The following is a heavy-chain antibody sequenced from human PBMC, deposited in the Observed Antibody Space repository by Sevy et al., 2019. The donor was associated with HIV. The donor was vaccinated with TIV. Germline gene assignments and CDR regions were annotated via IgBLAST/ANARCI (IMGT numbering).Heavy chain of an antibody. J-gene: IGHJ4*02. CDR2: INPNSGGA. D-gene: IGHD3-22*01. CDR1: GYTFTGYY. CDR3: AKNYYDSGGYFSDTAAIPDY. V-gene: IGHV1-2*02. Sequence: ASVKVSCRASGYTFTGYYMHWVRQAPGQGLEWMGWINPNSGGANYAQKFQGRVTMTRGTSISTAYMELSRLRSDDTAIYYCAKNYYDSGGYFSDTAAIPDYWGQGTLVTVSS.